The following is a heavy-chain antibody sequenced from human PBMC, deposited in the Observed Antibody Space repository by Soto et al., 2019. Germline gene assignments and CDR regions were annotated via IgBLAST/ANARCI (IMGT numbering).Heavy chain of an antibody. CDR3: ARDRLRDTAAGPTNWFDP. J-gene: IGHJ5*02. D-gene: IGHD6-13*01. V-gene: IGHV1-69*01. Sequence: QVQLVQSGAEVKKPGSSVKVSCKASGGTFSSYAISWVRQAPVQGLEWMGGIIPIFGTANYAQKFQGRVTITADESTSKGYMELSSLRSEDTAVYFCARDRLRDTAAGPTNWFDPWGQGTLVTVSS. CDR2: IIPIFGTA. CDR1: GGTFSSYA.